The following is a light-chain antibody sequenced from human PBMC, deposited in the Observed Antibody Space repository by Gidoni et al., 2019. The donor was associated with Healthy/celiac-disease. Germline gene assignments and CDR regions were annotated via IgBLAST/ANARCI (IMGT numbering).Light chain of an antibody. J-gene: IGKJ2*01. Sequence: DIQMTQSPSSLSASVGDRVTINCQASQDISNYLNWYQQKPGKAPKLLIYDASNLETGVPSRFSGSGSGTDFTFTISSLQPEGIATYYCQQYDNLPYTFGQGTKLEIK. V-gene: IGKV1-33*01. CDR2: DAS. CDR3: QQYDNLPYT. CDR1: QDISNY.